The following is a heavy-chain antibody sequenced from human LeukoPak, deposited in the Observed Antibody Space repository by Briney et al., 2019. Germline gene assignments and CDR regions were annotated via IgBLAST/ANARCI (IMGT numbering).Heavy chain of an antibody. Sequence: GGSLRLSCAASGFTFSSYGMSWVRQAPGKGLEWVSAISGSGGSTYYADSVKGRFTISRDNSKNTLYLQMNSLRAEDTAVYYCARGKTYYDFWSGYFSYWGQGTLVTVSS. J-gene: IGHJ4*02. V-gene: IGHV3-23*01. CDR1: GFTFSSYG. CDR2: ISGSGGST. CDR3: ARGKTYYDFWSGYFSY. D-gene: IGHD3-3*01.